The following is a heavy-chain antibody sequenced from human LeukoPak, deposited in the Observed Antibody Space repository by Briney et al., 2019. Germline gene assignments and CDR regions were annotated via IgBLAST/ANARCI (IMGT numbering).Heavy chain of an antibody. Sequence: SETLSLTCTVSGGSISSYYWSWIRQSPGKGLEWIGYIYYSGSTKYNPSLKSRVTISLDTSKNQFSLKLSSATAADTAVYYCARHRDLPAEIDYWGQGTLVTVSS. J-gene: IGHJ4*02. V-gene: IGHV4-59*08. CDR1: GGSISSYY. CDR2: IYYSGST. CDR3: ARHRDLPAEIDY. D-gene: IGHD2-2*01.